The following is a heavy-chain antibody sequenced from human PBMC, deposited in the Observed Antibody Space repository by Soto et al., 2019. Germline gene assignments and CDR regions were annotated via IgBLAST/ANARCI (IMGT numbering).Heavy chain of an antibody. CDR3: ARDGWFSAVRIPFGLDV. V-gene: IGHV1-46*01. J-gene: IGHJ6*02. CDR1: GYTFSNYY. CDR2: INPNGGST. D-gene: IGHD2-15*01. Sequence: QVQLVQSGAEVKKPGASVKVSCKASGYTFSNYYIHWVRQAPGQGLEWMGIINPNGGSTTYAQKFQGRVTMTRDTSTSTVDMELSSLTSEDTALYYCARDGWFSAVRIPFGLDVWGQGTTVTVSS.